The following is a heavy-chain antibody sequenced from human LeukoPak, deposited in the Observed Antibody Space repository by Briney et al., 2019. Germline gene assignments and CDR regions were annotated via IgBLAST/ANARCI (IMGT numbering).Heavy chain of an antibody. D-gene: IGHD5-18*01. CDR3: ASWDTAMAYYFDY. CDR1: GGSISIGGHY. V-gene: IGHV4-30-4*08. J-gene: IGHJ4*02. CDR2: IYYSGNT. Sequence: SETLSLTCTVSGGSISIGGHYWSWIRQHPGKGLEWIGYIYYSGNTYYNPSLKSRVTISVDTSKNQFSLKLSSVTAADTAVYYCASWDTAMAYYFDYWGQGTLVTVSS.